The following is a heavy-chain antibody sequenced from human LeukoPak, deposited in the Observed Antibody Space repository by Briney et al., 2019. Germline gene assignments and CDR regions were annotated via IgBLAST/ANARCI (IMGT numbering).Heavy chain of an antibody. CDR1: GFIVSSNY. Sequence: GGSLRLSCAASGFIVSSNYMSWVRQAPGKGLEWVSVIYSGGSTYYADSVKGRFTISRDNSKNTLYLQMNSLRAEDTAVYYCARGAGPFDYWGQGTLVTVSS. CDR2: IYSGGST. D-gene: IGHD6-13*01. J-gene: IGHJ4*02. CDR3: ARGAGPFDY. V-gene: IGHV3-53*01.